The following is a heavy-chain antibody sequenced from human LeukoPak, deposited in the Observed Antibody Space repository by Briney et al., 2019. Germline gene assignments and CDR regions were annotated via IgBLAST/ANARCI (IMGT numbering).Heavy chain of an antibody. Sequence: GRSLRLSCAASGFTFNSYSMHWVGQAPGKGLDWVAFIRYDGSTKYYADSVKGRFTISRDNSKNTLYLQMNSLRAEDTAVYYCVRGGGRGDYNERYYFDYWGQGALVTVSS. D-gene: IGHD3-22*01. CDR2: IRYDGSTK. J-gene: IGHJ4*02. V-gene: IGHV3-30*04. CDR1: GFTFNSYS. CDR3: VRGGGRGDYNERYYFDY.